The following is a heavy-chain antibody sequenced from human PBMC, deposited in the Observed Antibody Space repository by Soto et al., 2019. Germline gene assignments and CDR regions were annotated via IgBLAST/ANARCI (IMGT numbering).Heavy chain of an antibody. J-gene: IGHJ4*02. Sequence: GASVKVSCKASGGTFSSYAISWVRQAPGQGLEWMGGIIPIFGTANYAQKFQGRVTITADESTSTAYMELSSLRSEDTAVYYCARDNSGAYYYGSGSYLPFDYWGQGTLVTSPQ. CDR1: GGTFSSYA. CDR2: IIPIFGTA. D-gene: IGHD3-10*01. V-gene: IGHV1-69*13. CDR3: ARDNSGAYYYGSGSYLPFDY.